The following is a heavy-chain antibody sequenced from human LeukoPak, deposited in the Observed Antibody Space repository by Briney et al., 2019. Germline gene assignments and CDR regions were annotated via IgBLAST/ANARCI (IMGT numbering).Heavy chain of an antibody. J-gene: IGHJ4*02. Sequence: GGSLRLSCVASGFAFSSYAMSWVRQAPGKGLEWVSAISGSGGSTYYAGSVKGRFTISRDNSKNTLYLQMNSLRAEDTAVYYCAKGKTCSSTGCYVFDYWGQGTLVTVSS. CDR1: GFAFSSYA. CDR3: AKGKTCSSTGCYVFDY. D-gene: IGHD2-2*01. V-gene: IGHV3-23*01. CDR2: ISGSGGST.